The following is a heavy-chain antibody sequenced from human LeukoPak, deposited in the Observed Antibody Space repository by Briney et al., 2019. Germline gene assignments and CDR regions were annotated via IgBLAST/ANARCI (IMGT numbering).Heavy chain of an antibody. CDR3: TRDAGSYCFDY. D-gene: IGHD1-26*01. CDR1: VFSFSSYA. J-gene: IGHJ4*02. CDR2: ISSNGGST. Sequence: PWGPLRLSSASSVFSFSSYAIHWVRAAPGKGLEYFSAISSNGGSTYYANSMKGRFTISSDNSKNTLYLQMGSLRAEDMAVYYCTRDAGSYCFDYWGQGTLVTVSS. V-gene: IGHV3-64*01.